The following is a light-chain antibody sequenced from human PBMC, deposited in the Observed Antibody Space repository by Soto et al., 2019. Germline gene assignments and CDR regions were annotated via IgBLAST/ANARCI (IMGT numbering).Light chain of an antibody. Sequence: ALQLTQSPSSLSASVGDRVAITCRASQGISSALAWYQQKPGKLPKLLIYDASSLESRVPSRFTGTTSGTDFTLTISNLQTEGFATYYCAQFNSYPSFGGGTKVQIK. CDR3: AQFNSYPS. J-gene: IGKJ4*01. V-gene: IGKV1-13*02. CDR1: QGISSA. CDR2: DAS.